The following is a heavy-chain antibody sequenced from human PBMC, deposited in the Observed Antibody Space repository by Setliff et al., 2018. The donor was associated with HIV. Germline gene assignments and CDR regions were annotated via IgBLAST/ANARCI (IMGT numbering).Heavy chain of an antibody. Sequence: ASVKVSCKASGYTFTRYGISWVRQAPGQGLEWMGWISANNGNTNYAQKLQGRVTMTTDTSTSTAYMELRSLRSDDTAVYYCARHASTWYYESSGPPFDYWGQGTLVTVPQ. D-gene: IGHD3-22*01. V-gene: IGHV1-18*01. CDR1: GYTFTRYG. CDR3: ARHASTWYYESSGPPFDY. CDR2: ISANNGNT. J-gene: IGHJ4*01.